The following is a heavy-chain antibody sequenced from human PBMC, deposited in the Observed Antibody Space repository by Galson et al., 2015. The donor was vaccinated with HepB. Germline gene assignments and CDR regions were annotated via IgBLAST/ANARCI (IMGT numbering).Heavy chain of an antibody. Sequence: SLRLSCAASGFTFSSYAMSWVRQAPGKGLEWVSAISGSGGSTYYADSVKGRFTISRDNSKNTLYLQMNSLRAEDTAVYYCAKMEGGGYCGGDCPEGGYWYFDYWGQGTLVTVSS. CDR3: AKMEGGGYCGGDCPEGGYWYFDY. CDR1: GFTFSSYA. J-gene: IGHJ4*02. CDR2: ISGSGGST. D-gene: IGHD2-21*02. V-gene: IGHV3-23*01.